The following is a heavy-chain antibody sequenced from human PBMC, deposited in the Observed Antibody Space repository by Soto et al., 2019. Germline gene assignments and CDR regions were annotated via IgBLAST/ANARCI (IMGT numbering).Heavy chain of an antibody. CDR3: ARGAHYYDGSGYYGY. D-gene: IGHD3-22*01. Sequence: EVQLVESGGGLVKPGGSLRLSCAASGFTFSSYRVTWVRQAPGKGLACVASISRSSSYIYYADSVKGRFTISRDNAKNSLYLQMNSLIAADTAVYYCARGAHYYDGSGYYGYWGQGTLVTVSS. J-gene: IGHJ4*02. CDR2: ISRSSSYI. V-gene: IGHV3-21*01. CDR1: GFTFSSYR.